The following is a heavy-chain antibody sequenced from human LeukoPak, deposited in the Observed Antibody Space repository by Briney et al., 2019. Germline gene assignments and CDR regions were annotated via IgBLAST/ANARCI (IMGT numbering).Heavy chain of an antibody. D-gene: IGHD2-21*02. CDR3: AKEKPYCGGDCPFDY. J-gene: IGHJ4*02. CDR2: ISGSGGST. CDR1: GFTFSSYA. V-gene: IGHV3-23*01. Sequence: GSLRLSFPASGFTFSSYAMGWVRQAPGEGLEWVSAISGSGGSTYYEDPVNGRFTISRDNSKNTLYLQMTSLRAEDTAVYYCAKEKPYCGGDCPFDYWGQGTLVTVSS.